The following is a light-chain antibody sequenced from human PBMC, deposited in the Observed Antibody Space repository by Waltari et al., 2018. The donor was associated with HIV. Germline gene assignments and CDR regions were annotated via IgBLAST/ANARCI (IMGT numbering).Light chain of an antibody. CDR1: QSILYSSNNKNC. CDR3: QQYYSSPMYT. Sequence: DIVMTQSPDSLAVSLGERATINCKSSQSILYSSNNKNCLAWYQQKPGQPPKLLIYWAYTRESGVPDRFSGSGSGTDFTLTISSLQAEDVAVYYCQQYYSSPMYTFGQGTKLEIK. V-gene: IGKV4-1*01. J-gene: IGKJ2*01. CDR2: WAY.